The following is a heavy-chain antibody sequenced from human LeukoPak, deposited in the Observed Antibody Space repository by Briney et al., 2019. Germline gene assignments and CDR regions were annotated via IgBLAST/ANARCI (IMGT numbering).Heavy chain of an antibody. J-gene: IGHJ6*03. Sequence: SSETLSLTCTVSGGSISSYYWSWIRQPPGKGLEWIGYIYYSGSTNCNPSLKSRVTISVDTSKNQFSLKLSSVTAADTAVYYCARTEASNSYYYYYYMDVWGKGTTVTVSS. D-gene: IGHD4-11*01. CDR3: ARTEASNSYYYYYYMDV. CDR1: GGSISSYY. CDR2: IYYSGST. V-gene: IGHV4-59*01.